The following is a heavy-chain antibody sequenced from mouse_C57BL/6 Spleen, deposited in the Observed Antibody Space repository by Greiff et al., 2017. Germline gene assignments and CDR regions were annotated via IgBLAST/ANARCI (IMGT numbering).Heavy chain of an antibody. V-gene: IGHV1-52*01. CDR2: IDPSDSET. CDR1: GYTFTSYW. J-gene: IGHJ1*03. D-gene: IGHD2-5*01. CDR3: ARDGVYSNYGLGYFDV. Sequence: QVQLKQPGAELVRPGSSVKLSCKASGYTFTSYWMHWVKQRPIQGLEWIGNIDPSDSETHYNQKFKDKATLTVDKSSSTAYMQISSLTSEDSAVYYCARDGVYSNYGLGYFDVWGTGTTVTVSS.